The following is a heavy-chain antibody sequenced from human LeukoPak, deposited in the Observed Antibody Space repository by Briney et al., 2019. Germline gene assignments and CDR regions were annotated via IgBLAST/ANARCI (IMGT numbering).Heavy chain of an antibody. CDR1: GFTFSNFW. D-gene: IGHD3-10*01. Sequence: GGSLRLSCAASGFTFSNFWMSWVRQAPGKGLEWVANIKPDGSEKYYVDSVRGRFTISRDNAKNSLFLQLNGLRADDTAVYYCARADNYGSILDYWGRGTLVTVSS. CDR3: ARADNYGSILDY. J-gene: IGHJ4*02. V-gene: IGHV3-7*04. CDR2: IKPDGSEK.